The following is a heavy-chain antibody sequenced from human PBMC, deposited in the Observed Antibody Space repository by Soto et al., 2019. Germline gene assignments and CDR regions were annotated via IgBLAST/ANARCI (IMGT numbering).Heavy chain of an antibody. Sequence: ASVKVSCKASGYSFTSLDINWVRQTTGQGLEWMGWMQPSSGRTGYAQKFQGRVTMTRDTSINTAYMELSSLTSDDTAFYYCARGVTAGVDYWGQGTLVTVS. J-gene: IGHJ4*02. CDR3: ARGVTAGVDY. V-gene: IGHV1-8*01. CDR1: GYSFTSLD. CDR2: MQPSSGRT. D-gene: IGHD1-26*01.